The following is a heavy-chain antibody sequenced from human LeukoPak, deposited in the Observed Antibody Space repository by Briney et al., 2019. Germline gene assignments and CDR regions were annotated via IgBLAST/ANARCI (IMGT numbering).Heavy chain of an antibody. D-gene: IGHD6-13*01. CDR1: GYTFTSYY. CDR2: INPSGGGT. V-gene: IGHV1-46*01. J-gene: IGHJ4*02. Sequence: ASVKVSCKASGYTFTSYYMHWVRQAPGQGLEWMGIINPSGGGTSYAQKFQGRVTMTRDTSTSTVYMELSSLRSEDTAVYYCAISSSLTGYFDYWGQGTLVTVSS. CDR3: AISSSLTGYFDY.